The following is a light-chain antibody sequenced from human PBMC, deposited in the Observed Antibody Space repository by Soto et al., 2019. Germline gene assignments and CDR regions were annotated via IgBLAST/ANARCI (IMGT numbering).Light chain of an antibody. J-gene: IGKJ5*01. CDR3: MHALQTPIT. V-gene: IGKV2-28*01. CDR1: QSLLHSNGNNY. CDR2: LGS. Sequence: DIVLTQFPLSLPVTPGEPASISCNASQSLLHSNGNNYVDWYLQKPGQSPHLLIFLGSNRASGVPDRFSGSGSATDFALKISRVEAEDVGVYYCMHALQTPITFGQGTRLEIK.